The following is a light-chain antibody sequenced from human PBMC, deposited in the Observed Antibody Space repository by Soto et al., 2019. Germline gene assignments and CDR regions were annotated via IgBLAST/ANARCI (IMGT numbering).Light chain of an antibody. CDR3: QQYYNWPRT. J-gene: IGKJ1*01. CDR1: QSVRST. Sequence: IVLTQSPATLSVSPGEGVTLSCRACQSVRSTLAWYQPKPGQAPRLLIYGASTRATGIPARFSGSGSGTEFTLSISSLQSEDFAVYYCQQYYNWPRTFGQGTKV. V-gene: IGKV3-15*01. CDR2: GAS.